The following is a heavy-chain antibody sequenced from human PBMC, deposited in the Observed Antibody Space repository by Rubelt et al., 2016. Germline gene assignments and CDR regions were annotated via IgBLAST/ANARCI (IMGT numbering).Heavy chain of an antibody. CDR1: GGSFSGYY. Sequence: QVQLQQWGAGLLKPSETLSLTCAVYGGSFSGYYWSWIRQPPGKGLEWIGYISYTGSTKYSPSLKSRVAISVDTSKNQFSLRLSSVTAADTAVYFCARDSAGFDYWGQGTLVTVSS. J-gene: IGHJ4*02. D-gene: IGHD6-13*01. CDR2: ISYTGST. V-gene: IGHV4-34*11. CDR3: ARDSAGFDY.